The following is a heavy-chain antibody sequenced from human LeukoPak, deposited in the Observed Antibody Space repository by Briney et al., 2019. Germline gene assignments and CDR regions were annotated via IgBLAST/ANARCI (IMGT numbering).Heavy chain of an antibody. CDR1: GFTFSNYA. D-gene: IGHD3-10*01. Sequence: GGSLRLSCAASGFTFSNYALSWVRQAPGKGLEWVSTFSGSGGSTYYADSVKGRFTISRDNAKNTLYLQMNSLRAEDTAVYYCVRGWDGSYWGQGTLVTVSS. J-gene: IGHJ4*02. CDR2: FSGSGGST. CDR3: VRGWDGSY. V-gene: IGHV3-23*01.